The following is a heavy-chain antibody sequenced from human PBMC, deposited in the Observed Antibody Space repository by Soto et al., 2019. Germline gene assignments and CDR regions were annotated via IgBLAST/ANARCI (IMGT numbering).Heavy chain of an antibody. V-gene: IGHV4-34*01. CDR1: GGSFSGYY. CDR2: INHSGST. CDR3: ARRAAAYRNGNFDL. Sequence: SETLSLTCAVYGGSFSGYYWSWIRQPPGKGLEWIGEINHSGSTNYNPSLKSRVTISVDTSKNQFSLKLSSVTAADTAVYYCARRAAAYRNGNFDLWGRGTLVTVSS. J-gene: IGHJ2*01. D-gene: IGHD2-2*01.